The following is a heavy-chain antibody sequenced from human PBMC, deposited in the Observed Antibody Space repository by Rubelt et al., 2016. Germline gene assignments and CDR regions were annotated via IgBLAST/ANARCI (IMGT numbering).Heavy chain of an antibody. D-gene: IGHD5-24*01. Sequence: QVQLVQSGAEVKKPGASVKVSCKASGYTFTSYGISWVRQAPGQGLEWMGWIIPILGIANYAQKLQGRVTMTTDTSTSTAYMELRSLRSDDTAVYYCARERDDYGDYWGQGTLVTVSS. J-gene: IGHJ4*02. V-gene: IGHV1-18*01. CDR2: IIPILGIA. CDR3: ARERDDYGDY. CDR1: GYTFTSYG.